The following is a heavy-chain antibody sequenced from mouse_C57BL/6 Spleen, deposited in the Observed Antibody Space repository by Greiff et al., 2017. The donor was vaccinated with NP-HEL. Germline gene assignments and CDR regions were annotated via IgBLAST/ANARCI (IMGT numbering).Heavy chain of an antibody. J-gene: IGHJ1*03. CDR1: GYTFTDYY. V-gene: IGHV1-26*01. CDR3: ARNLKGAYYSNYEYFDV. CDR2: INPNNGGT. Sequence: EVQLQESGPELVKPGASVKISCKASGYTFTDYYMNWVKQSHGKSLEWIGDINPNNGGTSYNQKFKGKATLTVDKSSSTAYMELRSLTSEDSAVYYCARNLKGAYYSNYEYFDVWGTGTTVTVSS. D-gene: IGHD2-5*01.